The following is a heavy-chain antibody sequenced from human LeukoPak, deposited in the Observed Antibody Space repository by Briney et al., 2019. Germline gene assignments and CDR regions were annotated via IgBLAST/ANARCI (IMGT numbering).Heavy chain of an antibody. V-gene: IGHV4-34*01. J-gene: IGHJ4*02. Sequence: SETLSLTCAVYGGSCSDYYWSWIRQPPGKGLEWIGEISHRGSANYNTSLKSRVTMSVDRPKNQFSLKLNSVTAADTAVYYCARGLPATVFDSWGQGILVTVSS. CDR1: GGSCSDYY. D-gene: IGHD2-2*01. CDR3: ARGLPATVFDS. CDR2: ISHRGSA.